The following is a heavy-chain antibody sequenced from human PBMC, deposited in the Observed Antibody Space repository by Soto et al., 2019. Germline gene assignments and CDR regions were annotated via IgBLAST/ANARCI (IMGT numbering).Heavy chain of an antibody. CDR3: ARGGGSHPPRRSNWFDP. CDR2: INAGNGNT. Sequence: QVQLVQSGAEVKKPGASVKVSCKASGYTFTSYAMHWVRQAPGQRLEWMGWINAGNGNTKYSQKFQGRVTITRDTSASTAYMELSSLRSEDTAVYYCARGGGSHPPRRSNWFDPWGQGSLVTVSS. CDR1: GYTFTSYA. V-gene: IGHV1-3*01. J-gene: IGHJ5*02. D-gene: IGHD2-15*01.